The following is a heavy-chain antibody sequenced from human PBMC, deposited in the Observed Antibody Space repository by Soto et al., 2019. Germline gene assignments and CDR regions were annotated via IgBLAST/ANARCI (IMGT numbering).Heavy chain of an antibody. Sequence: SETLSLTCTVPGGSISSGGYYWSWIRQHPGKGLEWIGYIYYSGSTYYNPSLKSQVTISVDTSKNQFSLKLSSVTAADTAVYYCARGRVIAAAFNFDYWGQGTLVTVSS. J-gene: IGHJ4*02. V-gene: IGHV4-31*01. CDR1: GGSISSGGYY. CDR3: ARGRVIAAAFNFDY. CDR2: IYYSGST. D-gene: IGHD6-13*01.